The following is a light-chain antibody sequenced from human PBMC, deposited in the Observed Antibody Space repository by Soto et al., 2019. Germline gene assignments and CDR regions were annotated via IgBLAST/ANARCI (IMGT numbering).Light chain of an antibody. Sequence: EIVMTQSPGTLSVSPGERATLSCRASQTVSRHLAWYQQKPGQAPRLLIFGASTRATGIPGRFSGSGSGTDFTLTISRLEPEDFAVYYCQQYGSSPQLTFGGGTKVDI. V-gene: IGKV3-20*01. CDR1: QTVSRH. CDR3: QQYGSSPQLT. CDR2: GAS. J-gene: IGKJ4*01.